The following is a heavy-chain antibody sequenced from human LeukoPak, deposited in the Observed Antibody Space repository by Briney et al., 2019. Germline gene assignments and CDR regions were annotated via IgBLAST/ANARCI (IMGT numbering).Heavy chain of an antibody. D-gene: IGHD6-19*01. CDR3: ATKQWLAPPPDS. CDR2: INTDGTVT. CDR1: GFTFSKYW. Sequence: GGSLRLSCAASGFTFSKYWMLWVRQAPGKGLESVSRINTDGTVTTYADSVKGRLTVSRDNADNTMFLQMNSVRDEDTAVYYCATKQWLAPPPDSWGQGTPVTVSS. J-gene: IGHJ4*02. V-gene: IGHV3-74*01.